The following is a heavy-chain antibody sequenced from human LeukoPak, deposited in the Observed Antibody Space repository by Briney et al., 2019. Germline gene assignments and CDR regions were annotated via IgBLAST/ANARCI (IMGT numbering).Heavy chain of an antibody. J-gene: IGHJ4*02. Sequence: GGSLRLSCAASGFTFSSYSMNWVRQAPGKGLEWVSYISSSSDVIYYAGSVKGRFTISRDNAKNSLYLQMNSLRAEDTAVYYCARDLRSLMVDFDCWGQGTLVTVSS. CDR1: GFTFSSYS. CDR3: ARDLRSLMVDFDC. CDR2: ISSSSDVI. V-gene: IGHV3-48*01. D-gene: IGHD3-10*01.